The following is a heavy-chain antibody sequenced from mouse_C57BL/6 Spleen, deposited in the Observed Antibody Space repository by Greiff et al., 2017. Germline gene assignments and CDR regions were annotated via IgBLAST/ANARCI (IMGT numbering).Heavy chain of an antibody. CDR2: ISGGGGNT. CDR1: GFTFSSYT. CDR3: ARRPTTTGTGDYFDY. V-gene: IGHV5-9*01. J-gene: IGHJ2*01. Sequence: EVHLVESGGGLVKPGGSLKLSCAASGFTFSSYTMSWVRQTPEKRLEWVATISGGGGNTYYPDSVKGRFTISRDNAKNTLYLQMSSLRSEDTALYYCARRPTTTGTGDYFDYWGQGTTLTVSS. D-gene: IGHD1-2*01.